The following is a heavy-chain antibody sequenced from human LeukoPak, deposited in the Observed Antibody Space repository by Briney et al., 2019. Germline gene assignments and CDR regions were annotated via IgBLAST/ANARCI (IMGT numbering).Heavy chain of an antibody. Sequence: SETLSLTCTVSGGSISSYYWSWIPQPPGKALEWSGYIYYSGSTNYNPSLKSRVTISVDTSKNQFSLKLSSVTAADTAVYFWERTAYDILTGMDDAFDIWGQGTMVTVSS. D-gene: IGHD3-9*01. CDR2: IYYSGST. CDR3: ERTAYDILTGMDDAFDI. V-gene: IGHV4-59*08. J-gene: IGHJ3*02. CDR1: GGSISSYY.